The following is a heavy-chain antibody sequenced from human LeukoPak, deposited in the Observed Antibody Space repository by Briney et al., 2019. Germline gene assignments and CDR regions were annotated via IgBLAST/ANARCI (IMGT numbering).Heavy chain of an antibody. V-gene: IGHV3-66*01. J-gene: IGHJ6*02. CDR1: GFTVSSNY. CDR2: IYSGGST. D-gene: IGHD3-9*01. CDR3: ARDRYDILTGEEYYYYGMDV. Sequence: GGSLRLSCAASGFTVSSNYMSWVRQAPGKGLEWFSVIYSGGSTYYADSVKGRFTISRDNSKNTLYLQMNSLRAEDTAVYYCARDRYDILTGEEYYYYGMDVWGQGTTVTVSS.